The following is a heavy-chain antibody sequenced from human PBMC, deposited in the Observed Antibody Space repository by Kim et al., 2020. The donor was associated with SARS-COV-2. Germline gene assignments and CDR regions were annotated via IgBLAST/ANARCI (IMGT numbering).Heavy chain of an antibody. D-gene: IGHD3-16*02. V-gene: IGHV7-4-1*02. Sequence: ASVKVSCKASGYTFTSYAMNWVRQAPGQGLEWMGWINTNTGNPTYAQGFTGRFVFSLDTSVSTAYLQISSLKAEDTAVYYCAGSGDLLTVFRSELSLPVYGMDVWGQGTTVTVSS. CDR3: AGSGDLLTVFRSELSLPVYGMDV. CDR1: GYTFTSYA. CDR2: INTNTGNP. J-gene: IGHJ6*02.